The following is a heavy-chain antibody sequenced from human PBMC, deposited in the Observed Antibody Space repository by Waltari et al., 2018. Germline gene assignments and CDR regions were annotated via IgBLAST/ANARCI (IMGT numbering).Heavy chain of an antibody. CDR1: GGSISSYY. Sequence: QVQLQESGPGLVKPSETLSPTCTVSGGSISSYYWSWIRQPPGKGLEWIGYIYYSGSTNYNPSLKSRVTISVDTSKNQFSLKLSSVTAADTAVYYCARVRTGNDAFDIWGQGTMVTVSS. CDR3: ARVRTGNDAFDI. V-gene: IGHV4-59*01. CDR2: IYYSGST. J-gene: IGHJ3*02. D-gene: IGHD7-27*01.